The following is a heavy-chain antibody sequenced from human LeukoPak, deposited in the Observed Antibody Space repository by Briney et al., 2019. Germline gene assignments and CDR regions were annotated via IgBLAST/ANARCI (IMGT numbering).Heavy chain of an antibody. Sequence: ASVNVSCKASGYTLTSYVINEVRPPTGKGLEGMGWMNPNSGNTGYAQKFQGRVTITRNTSISTAYMELSSLRSEDTAVYYCARDRYCTNGVCYRGFDYWGQGTLVTVSS. CDR3: ARDRYCTNGVCYRGFDY. V-gene: IGHV1-8*03. CDR1: GYTLTSYV. J-gene: IGHJ4*02. D-gene: IGHD2-8*01. CDR2: MNPNSGNT.